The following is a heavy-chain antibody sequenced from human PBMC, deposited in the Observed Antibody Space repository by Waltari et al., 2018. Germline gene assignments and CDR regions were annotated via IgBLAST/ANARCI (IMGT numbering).Heavy chain of an antibody. V-gene: IGHV4-39*01. Sequence: QLQLQESGPGLVKPSETLSLTCTVSGGSISSSSYYWGWIRQPPGKGLEWIGSIYYSGSTYYNPSLKSRVTISVDTSKNQFSLKLSSVTAADTAVYYCAKRRRSVCGGDCDFDYWGQGTLVTVSS. CDR3: AKRRRSVCGGDCDFDY. D-gene: IGHD2-21*01. J-gene: IGHJ4*02. CDR1: GGSISSSSYY. CDR2: IYYSGST.